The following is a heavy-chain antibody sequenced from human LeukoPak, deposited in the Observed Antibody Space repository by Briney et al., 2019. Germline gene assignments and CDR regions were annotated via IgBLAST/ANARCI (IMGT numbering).Heavy chain of an antibody. CDR1: GYPFGDCD. J-gene: IGHJ4*02. V-gene: IGHV3-49*03. CDR3: TKHDYGDSLSGL. Sequence: GGPLTLSCTASGYPFGDCDVSWLRQAPGKGLEGVSFIRNKAYGGTTEYAASVKGRFAISRDDSKNIAYLQMNSLKTEDTAVYYCTKHDYGDSLSGLWGQGTLVTVSS. CDR2: IRNKAYGGTT. D-gene: IGHD4-17*01.